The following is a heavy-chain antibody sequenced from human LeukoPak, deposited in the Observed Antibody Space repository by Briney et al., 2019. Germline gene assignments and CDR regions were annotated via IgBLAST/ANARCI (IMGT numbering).Heavy chain of an antibody. V-gene: IGHV1-69*04. CDR3: ASCGGGNHFDY. CDR1: GGTFSSYA. Sequence: SVKVSCKVSGGTFSSYAISWVRQAPGQGLEWMGRIIPILGIANYAQKFQGRVTITADKSTSTAYMELSSLRSEDTAVYYCASCGGGNHFDYWGQGTLVTVSS. CDR2: IIPILGIA. J-gene: IGHJ4*02. D-gene: IGHD2-15*01.